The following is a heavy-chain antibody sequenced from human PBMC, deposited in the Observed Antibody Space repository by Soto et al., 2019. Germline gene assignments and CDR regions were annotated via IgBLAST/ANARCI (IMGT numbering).Heavy chain of an antibody. D-gene: IGHD5-18*01. Sequence: QVQLVESGGGLVKPGGSLRLSCAASGLTLSDYYMTWIRQAPGKGLEWVSDISFNSSNTNYADSVKGRFTISRDNAKNSLYLQMNSLRAEDTAVYYCARDGYGFGKGYYLDHWGQGTLVTFSS. CDR1: GLTLSDYY. J-gene: IGHJ4*02. V-gene: IGHV3-11*06. CDR2: ISFNSSNT. CDR3: ARDGYGFGKGYYLDH.